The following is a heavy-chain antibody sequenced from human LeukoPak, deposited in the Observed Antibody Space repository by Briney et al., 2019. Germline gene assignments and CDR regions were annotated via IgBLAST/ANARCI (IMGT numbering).Heavy chain of an antibody. Sequence: PSETLSLTCTVSGGSISSYYWSWIRQPPAKGLEWLGYIYYSGSTNYNPSLKSRVTISVDTSKNQFSLKLSSVTAADTAVYYCARVGSDYELWSGYYKGANAFVIWGQGTMVTFSS. J-gene: IGHJ3*02. CDR3: ARVGSDYELWSGYYKGANAFVI. CDR2: IYYSGST. CDR1: GGSISSYY. V-gene: IGHV4-59*01. D-gene: IGHD3-3*01.